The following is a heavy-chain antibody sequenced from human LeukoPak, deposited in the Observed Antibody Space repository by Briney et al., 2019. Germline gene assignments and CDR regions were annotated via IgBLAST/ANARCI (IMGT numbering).Heavy chain of an antibody. D-gene: IGHD2-21*01. CDR3: ARDLIAIPNWFDP. Sequence: GGSLRLSCAASGFSFSSYNMNWVRQAPGKGLEWVSSISSSSRYIYYADSVKGRFTISRDNAKNSLYLQMNSLRAEDTAVYYCARDLIAIPNWFDPWGQGTLVTVSS. CDR1: GFSFSSYN. J-gene: IGHJ5*02. CDR2: ISSSSRYI. V-gene: IGHV3-21*01.